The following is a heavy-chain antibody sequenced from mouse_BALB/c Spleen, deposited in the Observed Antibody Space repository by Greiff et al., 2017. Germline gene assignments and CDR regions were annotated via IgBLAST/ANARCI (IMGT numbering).Heavy chain of an antibody. D-gene: IGHD2-4*01. V-gene: IGHV14-3*02. CDR1: GFNIKDTY. J-gene: IGHJ4*01. CDR2: IDPANGNT. Sequence: DVQLQESGAELVKPGASVKLSCTASGFNIKDTYMHWVKQRPEQGLEWIGRIDPANGNTKYDPKFQGKATITADTSSNTAYLQLSSLTSEDTAVYYCALYYDYDVYYAMDYWGQGTSVTVSS. CDR3: ALYYDYDVYYAMDY.